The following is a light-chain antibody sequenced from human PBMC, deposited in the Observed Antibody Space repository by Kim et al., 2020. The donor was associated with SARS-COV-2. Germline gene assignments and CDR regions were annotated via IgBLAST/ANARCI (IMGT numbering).Light chain of an antibody. CDR2: AAS. Sequence: DIQMTQSPSSLSASVGDRVTITCRASHSISTYLNWYQHKPGEAPNLLIYAASTLQSGVPSRFSGSGSGTDFTLTISSLQTEDFATYYCQHSYRIPYTFGQGTKLEI. CDR1: HSISTY. CDR3: QHSYRIPYT. V-gene: IGKV1-39*01. J-gene: IGKJ2*01.